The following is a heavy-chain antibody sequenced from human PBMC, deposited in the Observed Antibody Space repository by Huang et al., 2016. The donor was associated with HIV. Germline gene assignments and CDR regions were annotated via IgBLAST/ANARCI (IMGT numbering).Heavy chain of an antibody. CDR2: ISVTISNR. Sequence: EVQLVESGGALVQPGGSLKLSCVVSGFDFSKYSMNWVRQAPGKGLGWVSYISVTISNRYYADSVKGRFTISRDNAKNSVFLQMRSLRAEDTALYYCARTEMEYYYGSSGYYPDYWGQGTQVTVSS. D-gene: IGHD3-22*01. CDR3: ARTEMEYYYGSSGYYPDY. J-gene: IGHJ4*02. CDR1: GFDFSKYS. V-gene: IGHV3-48*01.